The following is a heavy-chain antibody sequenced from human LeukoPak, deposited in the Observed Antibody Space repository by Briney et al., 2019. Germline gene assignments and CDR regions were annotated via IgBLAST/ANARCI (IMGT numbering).Heavy chain of an antibody. CDR1: GGSISSYY. J-gene: IGHJ4*02. CDR2: IYYSGST. Sequence: SETLSLTCTVSGGSISSYYWSWIRQPPGKGLEWIGYIYYSGSTNYNPSLKSRVTISVDTSKNQFSLKLSSVTAAYTAVYYCARQTATGLGYFDYWGQGTLVTVSS. D-gene: IGHD4-17*01. V-gene: IGHV4-59*01. CDR3: ARQTATGLGYFDY.